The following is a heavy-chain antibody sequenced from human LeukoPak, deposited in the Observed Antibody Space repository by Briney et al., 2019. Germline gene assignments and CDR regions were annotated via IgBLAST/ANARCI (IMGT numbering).Heavy chain of an antibody. Sequence: GGSLRLSCAASGFTFSSYAMSWVRQAPGKGLEWVSAISGSGGSTYYADSVKGRFTISRDNSKNTLYQQMNSLRAEDTAVYYCAKDREARVYGGPTAFDYWGQGTLVTVSS. CDR3: AKDREARVYGGPTAFDY. J-gene: IGHJ4*02. V-gene: IGHV3-23*01. D-gene: IGHD4-23*01. CDR1: GFTFSSYA. CDR2: ISGSGGST.